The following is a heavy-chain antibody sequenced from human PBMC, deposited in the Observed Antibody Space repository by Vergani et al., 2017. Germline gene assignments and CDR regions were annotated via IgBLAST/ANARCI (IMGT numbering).Heavy chain of an antibody. J-gene: IGHJ5*02. CDR1: GGSFSGYY. Sequence: QVQLQQWGAGLLKPSETLSLTCAVYGGSFSGYYWSWIRQPPGKGLEWIGEINHSGSTNYNPSLKSRVTISVDTSKSQFSLKLSSVTAADTAVYYCARAILRPVGVVRFDPWGQGTLVTVSS. CDR3: ARAILRPVGVVRFDP. D-gene: IGHD2-15*01. CDR2: INHSGST. V-gene: IGHV4-34*01.